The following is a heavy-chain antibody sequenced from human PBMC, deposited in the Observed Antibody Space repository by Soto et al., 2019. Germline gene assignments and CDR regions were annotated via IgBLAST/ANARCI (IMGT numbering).Heavy chain of an antibody. CDR2: IYYSGST. J-gene: IGHJ6*03. Sequence: PSETLSLTCTVSGGSISSYYWSWIRQPPGKGLEWIGYIYYSGSTNYNPSLKSRVTISVDTSKNQFSLKLSSVTAADTAVYYCGRHGLQGAYYYYMDVWGKGTTVTV. CDR3: GRHGLQGAYYYYMDV. CDR1: GGSISSYY. V-gene: IGHV4-59*08. D-gene: IGHD1-1*01.